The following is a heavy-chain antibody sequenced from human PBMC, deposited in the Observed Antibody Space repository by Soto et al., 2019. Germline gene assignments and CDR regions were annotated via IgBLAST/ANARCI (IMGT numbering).Heavy chain of an antibody. D-gene: IGHD4-17*01. Sequence: SETLSLTCAVSGGSISSGGYSWSWIRQPPGKGLEWIGYIYHSGSTYYNPSLKSRVTISVDRSKSQFSLKLSSVTAADTAVYYCARSQTPVTSYDYWGQGTLVTVSS. J-gene: IGHJ4*02. CDR3: ARSQTPVTSYDY. CDR2: IYHSGST. V-gene: IGHV4-30-2*01. CDR1: GGSISSGGYS.